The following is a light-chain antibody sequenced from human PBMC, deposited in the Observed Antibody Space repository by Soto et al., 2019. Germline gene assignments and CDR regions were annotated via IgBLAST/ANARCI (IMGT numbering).Light chain of an antibody. J-gene: IGKJ1*01. Sequence: AIQMTQSPTSLSASVGDRVIITCRASQDISKDLGWYQQKPGKAPKFLIYSATSTQSGVPSTFSGSGFGTDFTLTIICLQPEDFATYYCLQDHDYPRTFGQGTKVEF. CDR2: SAT. V-gene: IGKV1-6*01. CDR3: LQDHDYPRT. CDR1: QDISKD.